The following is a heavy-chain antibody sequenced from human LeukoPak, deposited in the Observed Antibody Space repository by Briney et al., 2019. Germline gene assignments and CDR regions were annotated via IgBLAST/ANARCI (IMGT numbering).Heavy chain of an antibody. Sequence: SETLSLTCAVYGGSFSGYYWSWIRQPPGKGLEWIGEINHSGSTNYNPSLKSRVPISVDTSKNQFSLKLSSVTAADTAVYYCARGKTRTYYYGLGSYPSFDYWGQGTLVTVSS. V-gene: IGHV4-34*01. CDR2: INHSGST. J-gene: IGHJ4*02. CDR1: GGSFSGYY. D-gene: IGHD3-10*01. CDR3: ARGKTRTYYYGLGSYPSFDY.